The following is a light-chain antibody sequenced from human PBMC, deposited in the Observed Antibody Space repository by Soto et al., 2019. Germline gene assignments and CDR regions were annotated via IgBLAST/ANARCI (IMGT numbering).Light chain of an antibody. CDR3: QQNYSRPRT. J-gene: IGKJ1*01. CDR2: DAS. Sequence: DIVMTQSPASLSVSVGDRVTISCRASQSVSTYLAWYQQKPGQAPRLLIYDASTRATGLPARFSGSGSGTEFTLSISSLQSEDFAIYYCQQNYSRPRTFGQGTKVDIK. V-gene: IGKV3-15*01. CDR1: QSVSTY.